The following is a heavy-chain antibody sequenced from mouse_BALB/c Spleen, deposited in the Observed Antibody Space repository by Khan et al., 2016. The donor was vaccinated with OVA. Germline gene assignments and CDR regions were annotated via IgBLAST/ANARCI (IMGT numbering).Heavy chain of an antibody. Sequence: QVQLQQSGAELARPGASVKLSCKASGYTFTDYYINWVKQRTGQGLEWIGEISPGSGDTYYNERFKGKATLTEDKSSSTAYMQLSSLTSEDSAVYFCASRNYFGYTFAYWGQGTLVTVSA. CDR1: GYTFTDYY. CDR3: ASRNYFGYTFAY. V-gene: IGHV1-77*01. D-gene: IGHD1-2*01. CDR2: ISPGSGDT. J-gene: IGHJ3*01.